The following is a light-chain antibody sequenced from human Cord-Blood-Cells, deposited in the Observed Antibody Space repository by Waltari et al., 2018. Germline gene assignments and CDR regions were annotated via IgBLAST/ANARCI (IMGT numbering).Light chain of an antibody. CDR2: EGS. Sequence: QSALTQPASVSGSPGQSITISCTGTSSDVGRYNFVSCYQQHPGKAPNLMIYEGSKRPSGVSNRFSGSKSGNTASLTISGLQAEDEADYYCCSYAGSSTWVFGGGTKLTVL. V-gene: IGLV2-23*01. J-gene: IGLJ3*02. CDR3: CSYAGSSTWV. CDR1: SSDVGRYNF.